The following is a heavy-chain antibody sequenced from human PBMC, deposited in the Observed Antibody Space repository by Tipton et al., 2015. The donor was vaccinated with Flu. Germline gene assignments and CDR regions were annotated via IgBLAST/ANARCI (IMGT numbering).Heavy chain of an antibody. Sequence: TLSLTCTVSGGSISSSDYYWGWVRQPPGKGLEWIATIYYSGGTFYNPSLKSRVSISADTSKNEFSLSLSSVTAADTAMYYCARYRGSNARGEGNDAFDIWGQGTMVSVSS. CDR2: IYYSGGT. D-gene: IGHD1-26*01. CDR3: ARYRGSNARGEGNDAFDI. CDR1: GGSISSSDYY. J-gene: IGHJ3*02. V-gene: IGHV4-39*07.